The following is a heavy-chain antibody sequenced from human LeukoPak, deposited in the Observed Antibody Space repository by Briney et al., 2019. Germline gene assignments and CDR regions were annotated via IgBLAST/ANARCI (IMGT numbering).Heavy chain of an antibody. V-gene: IGHV4-39*07. CDR3: ARFPGSDP. Sequence: SETLSLTCTVSGGSISSSSYYWGWIRQPPGRGLEWIGSIYNSGSTLYNPSLKSRVTISVDTSKNQFSLKLSSVTAADTAVYYCARFPGSDPWGQGTLVTVSS. J-gene: IGHJ5*02. CDR2: IYNSGST. CDR1: GGSISSSSYY.